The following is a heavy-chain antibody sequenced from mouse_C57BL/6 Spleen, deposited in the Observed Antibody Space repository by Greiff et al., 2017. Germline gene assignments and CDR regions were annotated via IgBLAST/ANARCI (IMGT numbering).Heavy chain of an antibody. V-gene: IGHV1-64*01. CDR3: ARVGYVYAMDY. J-gene: IGHJ4*01. CDR2: IHPNSGST. Sequence: VQLQQPGAELVKPGASVKLSCKASGYTFTSYWMHWVKQRPGQGLEWIGMIHPNSGSTNYNEKFKSKATLTVDKSSSTAYMQLSSLTSEDSAVYYCARVGYVYAMDYWGQGTSVTVSS. CDR1: GYTFTSYW. D-gene: IGHD2-2*01.